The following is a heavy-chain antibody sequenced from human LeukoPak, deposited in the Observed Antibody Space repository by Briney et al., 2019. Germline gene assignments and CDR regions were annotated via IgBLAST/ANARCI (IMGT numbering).Heavy chain of an antibody. Sequence: TLSLTCTASGGSISSGSYYWSWIRQPAGKGLEWIGRIYTSGSTNYNPSLKSRVTISVDTSKNQFSLKLSSVTAADTAMYYCARHLSPVSADSWGQGTLVTVSS. V-gene: IGHV4-61*02. J-gene: IGHJ4*02. CDR3: ARHLSPVSADS. CDR1: GGSISSGSYY. CDR2: IYTSGST. D-gene: IGHD2/OR15-2a*01.